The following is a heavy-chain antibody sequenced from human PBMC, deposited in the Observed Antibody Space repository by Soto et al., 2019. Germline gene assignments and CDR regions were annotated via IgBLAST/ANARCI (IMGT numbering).Heavy chain of an antibody. Sequence: PSQTLSLTCPISGDSVSANNSAWNCIRQSPSRGLEWLGRTYFRSKWNYDYAESVKSRLTITPDTTNNQISLQLNSVIPEDAAVYYCVRQPLANLALYGMDVWGQGTTVTVSS. D-gene: IGHD6-6*01. CDR2: TYFRSKWNY. J-gene: IGHJ6*02. V-gene: IGHV6-1*01. CDR1: GDSVSANNSA. CDR3: VRQPLANLALYGMDV.